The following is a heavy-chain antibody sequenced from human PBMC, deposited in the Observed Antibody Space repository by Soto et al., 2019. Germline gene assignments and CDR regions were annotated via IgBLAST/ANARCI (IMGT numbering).Heavy chain of an antibody. CDR1: GFTFSSYA. CDR2: ISGSGGST. D-gene: IGHD5-12*01. J-gene: IGHJ3*02. V-gene: IGHV3-23*01. CDR3: AKEIPYSGYDLDAFDI. Sequence: GGSLRLSCAASGFTFSSYAMSWVRQAPGKGLEWVSAISGSGGSTYYADSVKGRFTISRDNSKNTLYLQMNSLRAEDTAVYYCAKEIPYSGYDLDAFDIWGQGTMVTVSS.